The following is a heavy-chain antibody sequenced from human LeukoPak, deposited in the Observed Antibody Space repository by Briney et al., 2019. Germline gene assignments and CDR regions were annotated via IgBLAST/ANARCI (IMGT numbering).Heavy chain of an antibody. V-gene: IGHV4-39*01. Sequence: PSETLSLTCTVSVDSIGSNPSYWAWIRQPPGKGLEWIGSVFYTGSTYLNPSLQSRVTISVDTSKNQFSLILTSVTAAETALYYCARIGFGANSHLKWFFDLWGRGTQVTVSS. CDR1: VDSIGSNPSY. CDR3: ARIGFGANSHLKWFFDL. J-gene: IGHJ2*01. D-gene: IGHD4-23*01. CDR2: VFYTGST.